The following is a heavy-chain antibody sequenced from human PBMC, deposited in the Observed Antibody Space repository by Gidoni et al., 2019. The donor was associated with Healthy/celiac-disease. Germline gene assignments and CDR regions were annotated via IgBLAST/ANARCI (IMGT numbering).Heavy chain of an antibody. CDR3: ARRYWYFDL. Sequence: QVQLQESGPGLVKPSETLSLTCTVSGGSVSSGSYYWSWIRQPPGKGLEWIGYIYYSGSTNYNPSLKSRVTISVDTSKNQFSLKLSSVTAADTAVYYCARRYWYFDLWGRGTLVTVSS. CDR1: GGSVSSGSYY. V-gene: IGHV4-61*01. CDR2: IYYSGST. J-gene: IGHJ2*01.